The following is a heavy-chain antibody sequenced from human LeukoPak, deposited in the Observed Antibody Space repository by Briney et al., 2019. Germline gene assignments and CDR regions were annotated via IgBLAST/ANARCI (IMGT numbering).Heavy chain of an antibody. CDR3: ARVARYSSTEADY. CDR2: INPNSGGR. CDR1: GYSFTDYY. D-gene: IGHD6-13*01. Sequence: ASVKVSCKASGYSFTDYYIHWVRQAPGQGLEWMGWINPNSGGRNYAQKFHGRVTLTMDTSISTAYMELSRLTSDDTAVYFCARVARYSSTEADYWGQGTLVSVSS. J-gene: IGHJ4*02. V-gene: IGHV1-2*02.